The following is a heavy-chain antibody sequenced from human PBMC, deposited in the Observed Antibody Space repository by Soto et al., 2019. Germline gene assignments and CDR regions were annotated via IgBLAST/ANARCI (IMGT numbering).Heavy chain of an antibody. Sequence: QVQLVESGGGVVQHGRSLRLSCAASGFTFSSYVMHWVRQAPGKGLEWVAVISYDGNNKYYADSVKGRFTISRNNSKNTLYLQMNSLRAEDTAVYYCARAGCDGGRCYTLVGLRYGMDVWGQGTTVTVSS. V-gene: IGHV3-30-3*01. D-gene: IGHD2-15*01. CDR1: GFTFSSYV. J-gene: IGHJ6*02. CDR2: ISYDGNNK. CDR3: ARAGCDGGRCYTLVGLRYGMDV.